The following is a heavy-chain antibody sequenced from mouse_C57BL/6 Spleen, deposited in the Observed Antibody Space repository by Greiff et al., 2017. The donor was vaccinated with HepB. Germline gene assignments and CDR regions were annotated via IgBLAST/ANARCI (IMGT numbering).Heavy chain of an antibody. J-gene: IGHJ2*01. CDR3: ARDAAQATYDY. CDR2: ISYDGSN. CDR1: GYSITSGYY. Sequence: EVQLKGSGPGLVKPSQSLSLTCSVTGYSITSGYYWNWIRQFPGNKLEWMGYISYDGSNNYNPSLKNRISITRDTSKNQFFLKLNSVTTEDTATYYCARDAAQATYDYWGQGTTLTVSS. V-gene: IGHV3-6*01. D-gene: IGHD3-2*02.